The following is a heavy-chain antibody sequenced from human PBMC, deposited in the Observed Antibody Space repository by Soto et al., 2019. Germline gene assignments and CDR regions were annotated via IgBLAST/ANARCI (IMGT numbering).Heavy chain of an antibody. CDR3: ARRIPFGYGMDV. J-gene: IGHJ6*02. CDR2: ITSNGGNT. V-gene: IGHV3-64*01. D-gene: IGHD2-21*01. CDR1: GFTFSSYA. Sequence: EVQLVESGGGLVQPGGSLRLSCAASGFTFSSYAMHWVRQAPGKGLEYVSAITSNGGNTDYASSVKGRFTISRDNSKNTLYLQMGSPRAEDMAVDYCARRIPFGYGMDVWGPGTTVTVS.